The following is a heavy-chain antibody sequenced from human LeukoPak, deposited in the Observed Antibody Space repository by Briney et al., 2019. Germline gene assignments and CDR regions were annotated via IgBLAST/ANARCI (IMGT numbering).Heavy chain of an antibody. CDR3: ARDGGYDHSSGPYDY. J-gene: IGHJ4*02. CDR1: RFTFFSYM. CDR2: ISISSIYI. Sequence: PRGAPRDSRADSRFTFFSYMMYSVCRALGEGLEWVSSISISSIYIYYANSVKCRFTISIDNAKNSLYLQLNSLSAEDTAVYYCARDGGYDHSSGPYDYWGQGTLVTVSS. D-gene: IGHD3-22*01. V-gene: IGHV3-21*01.